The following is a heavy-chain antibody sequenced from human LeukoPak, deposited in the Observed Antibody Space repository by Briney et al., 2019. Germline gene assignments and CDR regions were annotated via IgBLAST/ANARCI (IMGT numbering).Heavy chain of an antibody. CDR1: GFTFNNAW. Sequence: GGSLRLSCAASGFTFNNAWVNWVRQAPGKGLEWVGRVKSKTDGGTTDYAALVEGRFTISRDDSKNTLYLQMNSLKIEDTGVYYCSTSNYYYDSNGWFRGQGTLVTVSS. V-gene: IGHV3-15*07. J-gene: IGHJ4*02. CDR3: STSNYYYDSNGWF. D-gene: IGHD3-22*01. CDR2: VKSKTDGGTT.